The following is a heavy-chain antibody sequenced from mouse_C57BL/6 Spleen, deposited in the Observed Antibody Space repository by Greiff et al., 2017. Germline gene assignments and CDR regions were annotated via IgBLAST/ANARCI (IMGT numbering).Heavy chain of an antibody. J-gene: IGHJ3*01. CDR2: IHPNSGST. CDR3: ARDDCYYVPFGY. D-gene: IGHD2-3*01. Sequence: QVQLQQPGAELVKPGASVKLSCKASGYTFTSYWMHWVKQRPGQGLEWIGMIHPNSGSTNYNEKFKSKATLTVDKSSSTAYMQLSSLTSEDSAVYYCARDDCYYVPFGYGGQGILVTVSA. V-gene: IGHV1-64*01. CDR1: GYTFTSYW.